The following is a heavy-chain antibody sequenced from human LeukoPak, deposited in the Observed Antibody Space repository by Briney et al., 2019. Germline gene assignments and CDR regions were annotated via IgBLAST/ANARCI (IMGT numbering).Heavy chain of an antibody. CDR1: GYTLTELS. CDR2: FDPEDGET. J-gene: IGHJ6*03. D-gene: IGHD3-3*01. Sequence: ASVKVSCKVSGYTLTELSMHWVRQAPGKGLEWMGGFDPEDGETIYAQKFQGRVTMTEDTSTDTAYMELSSLRSEDTAVYYCARGSLVTRFLEWLLSDYYYYMDVWGKGTTVTVSS. V-gene: IGHV1-24*01. CDR3: ARGSLVTRFLEWLLSDYYYYMDV.